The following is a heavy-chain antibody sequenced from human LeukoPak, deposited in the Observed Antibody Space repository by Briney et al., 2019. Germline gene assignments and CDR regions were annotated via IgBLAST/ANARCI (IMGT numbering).Heavy chain of an antibody. Sequence: SVKVSCKASGGTFSSSAISWVRQAPGQGLEWMGGIIPIFGTTKYAQKFQGRVTISTDESTSTVYMELSSLRPEDTAVYYCARAPLGPYFENSGTTFDYWGQGALVTVSS. V-gene: IGHV1-69*05. J-gene: IGHJ4*02. CDR1: GGTFSSSA. CDR3: ARAPLGPYFENSGTTFDY. CDR2: IIPIFGTT. D-gene: IGHD3-22*01.